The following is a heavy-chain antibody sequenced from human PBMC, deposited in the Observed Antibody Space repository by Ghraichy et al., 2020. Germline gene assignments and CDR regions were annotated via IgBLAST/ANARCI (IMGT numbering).Heavy chain of an antibody. J-gene: IGHJ6*02. V-gene: IGHV3-20*04. CDR1: GFTFQDHV. D-gene: IGHD1-14*01. CDR2: IDWSGAIT. Sequence: GGSLRLSCATSGFTFQDHVMTWVRQFPGKGLEWVSGIDWSGAITSYADSVQGRFTLSRDNANNHLYLLMSGLKAEDTAVYYCARVRRTQVPTGHKFFYSGLDVWGQGTTVTV. CDR3: ARVRRTQVPTGHKFFYSGLDV.